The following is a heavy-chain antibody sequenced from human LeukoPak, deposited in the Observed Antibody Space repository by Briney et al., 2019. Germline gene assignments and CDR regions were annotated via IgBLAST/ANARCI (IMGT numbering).Heavy chain of an antibody. CDR3: ARGWPNGIKDDAFDI. CDR1: GYTFTSYG. D-gene: IGHD2-15*01. Sequence: ASVKVSCKASGYTFTSYGISWVRRAPGQGLEWMGWISVYNGNTNYAQKLQGRVTMTTDTSTSTAYMELRSLRSDDTAVYYCARGWPNGIKDDAFDIWGQGTMVTVSS. V-gene: IGHV1-18*01. CDR2: ISVYNGNT. J-gene: IGHJ3*02.